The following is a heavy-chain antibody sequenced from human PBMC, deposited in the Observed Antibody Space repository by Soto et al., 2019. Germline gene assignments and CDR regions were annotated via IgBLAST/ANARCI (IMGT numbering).Heavy chain of an antibody. D-gene: IGHD2-15*01. V-gene: IGHV3-30-3*01. CDR1: GFTFRNYA. Sequence: QVQLVESGGGVVQPGRSLRLSCAASGFTFRNYAMHWVRQAPGKGLECVAVISYDGRNKFYRDYVKGRFTISRDNSKNTLYLQINSLRYEDTAVYYCARGDREDIAVVVGVRPGEYGVDVWGQGTTVTVSS. CDR2: ISYDGRNK. J-gene: IGHJ6*02. CDR3: ARGDREDIAVVVGVRPGEYGVDV.